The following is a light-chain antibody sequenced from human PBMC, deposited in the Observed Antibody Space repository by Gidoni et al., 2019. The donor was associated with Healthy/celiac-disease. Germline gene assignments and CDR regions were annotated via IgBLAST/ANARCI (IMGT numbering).Light chain of an antibody. CDR3: QQQNNWPPYR. Sequence: ELVMTQSPATLSVSPGERATLSCRASQSVSSNLAWYQQKPGQAPRRLIYGAATRAAGIPARCSGSGSGTEFTPITSSMQSEDFVVDYCQQQNNWPPYRFGQGTKLEIK. J-gene: IGKJ2*03. CDR2: GAA. CDR1: QSVSSN. V-gene: IGKV3-15*01.